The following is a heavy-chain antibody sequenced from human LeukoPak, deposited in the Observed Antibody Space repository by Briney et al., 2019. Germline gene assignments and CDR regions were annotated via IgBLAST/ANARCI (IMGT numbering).Heavy chain of an antibody. CDR3: ARGLPEGSSSYFVY. CDR2: IKQDGSEK. Sequence: GGSLRLSCAASGFTFSSYWMTWVRQAPGKGLEWVANIKQDGSEKYYVDSVKGRFTISRDNAKNSLYLQMNSLRAEDTAVYYCARGLPEGSSSYFVYWGQGTLVTVSS. CDR1: GFTFSSYW. J-gene: IGHJ4*02. V-gene: IGHV3-7*01. D-gene: IGHD6-6*01.